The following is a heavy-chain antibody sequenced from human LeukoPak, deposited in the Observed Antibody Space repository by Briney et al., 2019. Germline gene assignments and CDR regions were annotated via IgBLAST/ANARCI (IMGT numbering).Heavy chain of an antibody. CDR1: GFTFSSYW. V-gene: IGHV3-7*01. Sequence: GGSLRLSCAASGFTFSSYWMSWVRQAPGKGLEWVANIKQDGSEKYYVDSVKGRFTISRDNAKNSLYLQMNSLRAEDTAVYYCAKGRVTTVTTGIDYWGQGTLVTVSS. CDR3: AKGRVTTVTTGIDY. J-gene: IGHJ4*02. D-gene: IGHD4-11*01. CDR2: IKQDGSEK.